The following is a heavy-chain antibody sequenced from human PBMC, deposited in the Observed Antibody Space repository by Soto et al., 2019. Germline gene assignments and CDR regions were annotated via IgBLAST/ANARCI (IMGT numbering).Heavy chain of an antibody. J-gene: IGHJ4*02. CDR1: GDTFTNYY. D-gene: IGHD2-21*02. CDR3: ARGGHVVVVTAAFDY. Sequence: QVQLMQSGAEVKKPGASVKVSCKASGDTFTNYYIHWVRQAPGQGLEWMGTVNPSGGHTTYSQNSLARVTMTRDTSTSTLYMELTSLTADDTAVYYCARGGHVVVVTAAFDYWGQGTLVTVSS. V-gene: IGHV1-46*01. CDR2: VNPSGGHT.